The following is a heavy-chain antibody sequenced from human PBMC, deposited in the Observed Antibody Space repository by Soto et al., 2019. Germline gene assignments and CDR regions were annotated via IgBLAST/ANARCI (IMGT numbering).Heavy chain of an antibody. V-gene: IGHV4-39*01. D-gene: IGHD3-3*01. Sequence: SETLSLTCTASGGSISSSSYYWGWIRQPPGKGLEWIGSIYYSGSTYYNPSLKSRVTISVDTSKNQFSLKLSSVTAADTAVYYCARHNGYDFWSGYYKVNWFDPWGQGTLVTVSS. CDR2: IYYSGST. CDR1: GGSISSSSYY. J-gene: IGHJ5*02. CDR3: ARHNGYDFWSGYYKVNWFDP.